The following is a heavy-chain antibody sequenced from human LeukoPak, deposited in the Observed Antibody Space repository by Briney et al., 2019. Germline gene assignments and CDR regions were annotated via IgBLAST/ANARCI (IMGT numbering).Heavy chain of an antibody. J-gene: IGHJ4*02. CDR3: ARVGYYDSRDFDY. D-gene: IGHD3-22*01. V-gene: IGHV3-48*02. Sequence: GGSLRLSCAASGFTFSSHSMNWVRQAPGKGLEWVSYISGKSLTIYYADSVKGRFTISRDNAKNSLYLQMGSLRDEDTAVYYCARVGYYDSRDFDYWGQGTLVTVSS. CDR2: ISGKSLTI. CDR1: GFTFSSHS.